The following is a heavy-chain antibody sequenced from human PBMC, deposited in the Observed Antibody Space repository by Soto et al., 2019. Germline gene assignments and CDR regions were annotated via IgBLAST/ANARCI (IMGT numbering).Heavy chain of an antibody. CDR1: GFTFSSYG. Sequence: QVQLVESGGGVVQPGRSLRLSCAASGFTFSSYGMHWVRKATGKGLEWVAVIWYDGSNKYYADSVKGRFTISRDNSKNTLYLQMSSLRAEDTAVYYGARDDSSSWYLYYYGMDVWGQGTTVTVSS. J-gene: IGHJ6*02. V-gene: IGHV3-33*01. CDR2: IWYDGSNK. D-gene: IGHD6-13*01. CDR3: ARDDSSSWYLYYYGMDV.